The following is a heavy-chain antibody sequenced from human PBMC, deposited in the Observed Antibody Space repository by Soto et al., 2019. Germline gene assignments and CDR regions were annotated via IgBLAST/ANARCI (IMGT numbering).Heavy chain of an antibody. J-gene: IGHJ1*01. CDR1: GGTFSSYA. D-gene: IGHD6-6*01. CDR3: ARAPPSIAARLNCQH. Sequence: QVQLVQSGAEVKKPGSSVKVSCKASGGTFSSYAISWVRQAPGQGLEWMGGIIPIFGTANYAQKFQGRVTITADESTGTASMELSSLRSEDTAVYYGARAPPSIAARLNCQHWGQGTLVTVSS. V-gene: IGHV1-69*12. CDR2: IIPIFGTA.